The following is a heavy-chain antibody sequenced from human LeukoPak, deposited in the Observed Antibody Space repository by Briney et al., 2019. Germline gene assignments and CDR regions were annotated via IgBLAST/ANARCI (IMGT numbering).Heavy chain of an antibody. Sequence: SQTLSLTCTVSGGSISSGGYYWSWIRQHPGKGLEWFGYIYYSGSTYYNPSLKSRVTMSVDKSKNQFSLNLTSVTAADTAVYFCARAPRAYCSTTGSCFQDYWGQGTLVTVSS. D-gene: IGHD2-2*01. CDR3: ARAPRAYCSTTGSCFQDY. CDR2: IYYSGST. V-gene: IGHV4-31*03. CDR1: GGSISSGGYY. J-gene: IGHJ4*02.